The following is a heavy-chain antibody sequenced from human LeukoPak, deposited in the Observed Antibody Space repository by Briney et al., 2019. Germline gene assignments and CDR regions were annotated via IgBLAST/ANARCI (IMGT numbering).Heavy chain of an antibody. Sequence: GGSLRLSCAASGFTFSTYWMHWVRQAPGKGLVWVSRINNDGSSTRYADSVRDRFTISRDNGKNTLYLQMNSLRAEDTAVYYCARGSSWYDYWGQGTLVAVSS. CDR3: ARGSSWYDY. J-gene: IGHJ4*02. CDR1: GFTFSTYW. V-gene: IGHV3-74*01. CDR2: INNDGSST. D-gene: IGHD6-13*01.